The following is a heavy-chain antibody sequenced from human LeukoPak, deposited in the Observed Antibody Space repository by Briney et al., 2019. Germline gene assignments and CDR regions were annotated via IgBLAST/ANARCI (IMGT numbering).Heavy chain of an antibody. CDR1: GYTFTGYY. J-gene: IGHJ6*02. CDR3: AHQRGYCSSTSCLATYYCYGMDV. D-gene: IGHD2-2*01. CDR2: INPNSGGT. Sequence: ASVKVSCKASGYTFTGYYMHWVRQAPGQGLEWMGWINPNSGGTNYAQKFQGRVTMTRDTSISTAYMELSRLRSDDTAVYYCAHQRGYCSSTSCLATYYCYGMDVWGQGTTVTVSS. V-gene: IGHV1-2*02.